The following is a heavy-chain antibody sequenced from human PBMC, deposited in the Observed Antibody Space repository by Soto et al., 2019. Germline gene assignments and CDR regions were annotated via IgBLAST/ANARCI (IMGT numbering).Heavy chain of an antibody. V-gene: IGHV1-2*04. J-gene: IGHJ6*02. D-gene: IGHD3-3*01. CDR1: GYTFTGYY. CDR2: INPNSGGT. CDR3: ARDSRYYDFWSGYYNRNYYYGMDV. Sequence: ASVKVSCKASGYTFTGYYMHWVRQAPGQGLEWMGWINPNSGGTNYAQKFQGWVTMTRGTSISTAYMELSRLRSDDTAVYYCARDSRYYDFWSGYYNRNYYYGMDVWGQGTTVTVSS.